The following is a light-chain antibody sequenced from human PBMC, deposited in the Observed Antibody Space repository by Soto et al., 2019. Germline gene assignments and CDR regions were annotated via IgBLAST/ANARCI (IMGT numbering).Light chain of an antibody. V-gene: IGKV3-20*01. CDR2: GAS. Sequence: EIVLTQSPGTLSLSPGERATLSCRASRSVRSNFLAWYQQKPGQAPRLLIYGASNRATGIPDRFSGSGSGTDFTLTITRLEPEDFAMYYCQRYDSFRTFGQGTKVDIK. CDR1: RSVRSNF. J-gene: IGKJ1*01. CDR3: QRYDSFRT.